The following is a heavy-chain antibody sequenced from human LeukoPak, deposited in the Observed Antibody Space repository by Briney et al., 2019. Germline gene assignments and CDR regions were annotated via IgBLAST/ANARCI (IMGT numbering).Heavy chain of an antibody. D-gene: IGHD4-4*01. CDR1: GGSISSYY. V-gene: IGHV4-59*01. CDR3: ARHFDYSYYYGMDV. J-gene: IGHJ6*02. Sequence: MSSETLSLTCTVSGGSISSYYWSWIRQPPGKGLEWIGYIYYSGSTNYNPSLKSRVTISVDTSKNQFSLKLSSVTAADTAVYYCARHFDYSYYYGMDVWGQGTTVTVSS. CDR2: IYYSGST.